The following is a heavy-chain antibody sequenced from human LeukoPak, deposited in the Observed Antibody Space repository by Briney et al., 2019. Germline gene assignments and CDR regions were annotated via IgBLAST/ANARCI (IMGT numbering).Heavy chain of an antibody. D-gene: IGHD2-21*02. CDR3: ARGVTTHAY. J-gene: IGHJ4*02. V-gene: IGHV3-23*01. Sequence: GGSLRLSCAASGFTLSNYAMTWVRRAPGKGLEWVSTIGGDGATTYYADSVKGRFTISRDNSKNTLFLQMNSLRAEDTAVYYCARGVTTHAYWGQGTLVTVSS. CDR1: GFTLSNYA. CDR2: IGGDGATT.